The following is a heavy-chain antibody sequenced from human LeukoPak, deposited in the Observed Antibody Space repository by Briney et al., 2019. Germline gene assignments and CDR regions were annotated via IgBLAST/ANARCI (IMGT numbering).Heavy chain of an antibody. CDR2: IHTSGST. J-gene: IGHJ6*03. Sequence: SETLSLTCTVSGGSISSYYWSWIRQPAGKGLEWIGRIHTSGSTNYSPSLKSRVTMSVDTSKNQFSLKLSSVTAADTAVYYCARADYSSSWSHYYYYMDVWGKGTTVTVSS. CDR1: GGSISSYY. V-gene: IGHV4-4*07. D-gene: IGHD6-13*01. CDR3: ARADYSSSWSHYYYYMDV.